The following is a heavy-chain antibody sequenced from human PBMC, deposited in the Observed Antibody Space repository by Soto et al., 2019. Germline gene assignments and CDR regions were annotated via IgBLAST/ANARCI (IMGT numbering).Heavy chain of an antibody. V-gene: IGHV3-48*03. Sequence: EVQLVESGGGLVQPGGSLRLSCAASGFTFSSYEMNWVRQAPGKGLEWVSYISSSGSTIYYADSVKGLFTISRDNAKNSLYLQMNSLRAEDTAVYYCAREGSPVVIPHQVFDYWGQGTLVTVSS. CDR2: ISSSGSTI. CDR1: GFTFSSYE. D-gene: IGHD2-15*01. J-gene: IGHJ4*02. CDR3: AREGSPVVIPHQVFDY.